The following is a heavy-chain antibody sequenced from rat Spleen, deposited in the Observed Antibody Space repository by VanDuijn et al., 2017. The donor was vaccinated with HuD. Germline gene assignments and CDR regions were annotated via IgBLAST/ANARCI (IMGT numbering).Heavy chain of an antibody. D-gene: IGHD1-7*01. CDR2: ITNTGGST. J-gene: IGHJ3*01. V-gene: IGHV5-31*01. CDR1: GFTFNNYW. CDR3: ARPSYGYPFAY. Sequence: EVQLVESGGGLVQPGRSLKLSCVASGFTFNNYWMTWIRQAPGKGLEWVASITNTGGSTYYRDSVKGRFTISRDNAKDTLYLQMDSLRSEDTATYYCARPSYGYPFAYWGQGTLVTVSS.